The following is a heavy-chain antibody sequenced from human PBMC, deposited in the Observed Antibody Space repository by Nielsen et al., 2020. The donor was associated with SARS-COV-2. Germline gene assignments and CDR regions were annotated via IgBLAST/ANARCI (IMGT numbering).Heavy chain of an antibody. V-gene: IGHV3-21*01. D-gene: IGHD2-15*01. J-gene: IGHJ4*02. Sequence: GGSLRLSCTGSGFTFGDYSMNWVRQAPGKGLEWVASISGDSNYIFYSELVKGRFTMSRDNGKNSLYLQMNTLRSEDTALYYCTRGFYSQSDCWGQGTLVTVSS. CDR2: ISGDSNYI. CDR3: TRGFYSQSDC. CDR1: GFTFGDYS.